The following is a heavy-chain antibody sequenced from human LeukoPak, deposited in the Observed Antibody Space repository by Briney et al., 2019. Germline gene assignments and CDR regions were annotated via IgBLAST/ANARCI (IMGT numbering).Heavy chain of an antibody. CDR3: ARVYGVVFDY. D-gene: IGHD4-17*01. CDR1: GFTFSSYA. V-gene: IGHV3-7*01. CDR2: IKQDGSEK. J-gene: IGHJ4*02. Sequence: GGSLRLSCAASGFTFSSYAMFWVRQAPGKGLEWVANIKQDGSEKYYVDSVKGRFTISRDNAKNSLYLQMNSLRAEDTAVYYCARVYGVVFDYWGQGTLATVSS.